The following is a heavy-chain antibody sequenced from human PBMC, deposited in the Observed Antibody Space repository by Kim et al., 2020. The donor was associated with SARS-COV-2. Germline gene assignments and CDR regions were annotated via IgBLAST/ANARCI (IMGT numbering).Heavy chain of an antibody. J-gene: IGHJ6*02. V-gene: IGHV4-34*01. CDR2: INHSGST. CDR1: GGSFSGYY. D-gene: IGHD3-16*01. Sequence: SETLSLTCAVYGGSFSGYYWSWIRQPPGKGLEWIGEINHSGSTNYNPSLKSRVTISVDTSKNQFSLKLSSVTAADTAVYYCANSPRYFGVYYYYYGMDVCGQGTTVAVSS. CDR3: ANSPRYFGVYYYYYGMDV.